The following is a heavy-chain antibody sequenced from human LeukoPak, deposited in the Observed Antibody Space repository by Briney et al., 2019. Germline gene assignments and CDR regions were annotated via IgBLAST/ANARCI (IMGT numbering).Heavy chain of an antibody. V-gene: IGHV1-69*04. J-gene: IGHJ4*02. CDR2: IIPILGIA. CDR3: ARSYSGYDNYFDY. Sequence: ASVKVSFKASGGTFSSYAISWVRQAPGQGLEWMGRIIPILGIANYAQKFQGRVTITADKSTSTAYMELSSLRSEDTAVYYCARSYSGYDNYFDYWGQGTLVTVSS. CDR1: GGTFSSYA. D-gene: IGHD5-12*01.